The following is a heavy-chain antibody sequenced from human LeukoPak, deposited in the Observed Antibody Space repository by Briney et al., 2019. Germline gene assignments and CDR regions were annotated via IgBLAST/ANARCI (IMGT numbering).Heavy chain of an antibody. Sequence: PGRSLRLSCAASGFTFSSYGMHWVRQAPGKGLEWVAVIWYDGSNKYYADSVKGRFTISRDNSKNTLYLQMNSLRAEDTAIYYCARASSSSRPYYFDYWGQGTLVTVSS. CDR1: GFTFSSYG. J-gene: IGHJ4*02. V-gene: IGHV3-33*01. D-gene: IGHD6-6*01. CDR2: IWYDGSNK. CDR3: ARASSSSRPYYFDY.